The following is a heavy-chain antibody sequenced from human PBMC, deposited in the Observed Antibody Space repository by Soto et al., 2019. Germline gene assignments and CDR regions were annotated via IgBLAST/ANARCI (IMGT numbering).Heavy chain of an antibody. D-gene: IGHD4-17*01. V-gene: IGHV4-30-4*01. CDR1: GGSVSIGDYL. CDR3: ARARGGDSGDYASLFDR. J-gene: IGHJ5*02. CDR2: IHDSGNT. Sequence: VQLQESGPGLVTPSQTLSLTCTVFGGSVSIGDYLWSWIRQRPGKGLEWIGYIHDSGNTYYNPSLQSRVTISLDTSKNQFSLKVTSMTAADTAVYFCARARGGDSGDYASLFDRWGQGSLVTVSS.